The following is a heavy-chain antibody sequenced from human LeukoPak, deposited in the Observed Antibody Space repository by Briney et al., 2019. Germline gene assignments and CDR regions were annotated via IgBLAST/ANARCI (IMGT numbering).Heavy chain of an antibody. D-gene: IGHD5-12*01. Sequence: ASVKVSCKASGYTFTGYYMHWIRQAPGQGPEWMGWINPNSGDTIHAQRFQGRVTMTRDTSISTAYMELSRLRSDDTAVYYCARDHGYSGYLDAFDVWGQGTMVTVSS. V-gene: IGHV1-2*02. CDR3: ARDHGYSGYLDAFDV. CDR2: INPNSGDT. J-gene: IGHJ3*01. CDR1: GYTFTGYY.